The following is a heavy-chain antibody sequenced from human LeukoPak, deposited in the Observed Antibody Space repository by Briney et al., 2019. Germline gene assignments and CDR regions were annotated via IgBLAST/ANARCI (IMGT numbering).Heavy chain of an antibody. J-gene: IGHJ4*02. Sequence: GASVKVSCKASGYTFTGYYMHWVRQAPGQGLEWMGIINPSGGSTSYAQKFQGRVTMTRDTSTSTVYMELSSLRSEDTAVYYCARVQMVYAIPTGYFDYWGQGTLVTVSS. D-gene: IGHD2-8*01. CDR2: INPSGGST. CDR1: GYTFTGYY. V-gene: IGHV1-46*01. CDR3: ARVQMVYAIPTGYFDY.